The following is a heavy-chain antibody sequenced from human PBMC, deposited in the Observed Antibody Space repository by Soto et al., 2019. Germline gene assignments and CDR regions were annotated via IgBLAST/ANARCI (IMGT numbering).Heavy chain of an antibody. Sequence: QVQLVESGGGVVQPWSSLRLSCAASGFTFSSYPMHWVRQAPGKGLDWVAVISSDGSNKYYADSVKGRFTISRDNSKNTLYLQMNSLRVDDTAVYYCARDPEVWGSTSKRYYYYYVMDVWGQGTTVTVSS. V-gene: IGHV3-30-3*01. CDR3: ARDPEVWGSTSKRYYYYYVMDV. D-gene: IGHD6-13*01. CDR1: GFTFSSYP. CDR2: ISSDGSNK. J-gene: IGHJ6*02.